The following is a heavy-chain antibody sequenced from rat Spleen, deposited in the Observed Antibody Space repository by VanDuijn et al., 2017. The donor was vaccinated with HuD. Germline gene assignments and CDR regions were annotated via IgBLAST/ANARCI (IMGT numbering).Heavy chain of an antibody. Sequence: QVQLKESGPGLVQPSQTLSLTCTVSGFSLTINGVSWVRQPSGKGPEWMGRMWYDGDTAYNSALKSRLSISRDTSQSQVFLKMNSLQTDDTAIYICTRGLGDYWGQGVMVTVSS. CDR2: MWYDGDT. CDR1: GFSLTING. CDR3: TRGLGDY. J-gene: IGHJ2*01. D-gene: IGHD5-1*01. V-gene: IGHV2-34*01.